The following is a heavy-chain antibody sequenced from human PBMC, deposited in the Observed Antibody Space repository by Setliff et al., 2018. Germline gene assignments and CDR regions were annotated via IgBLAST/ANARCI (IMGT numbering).Heavy chain of an antibody. V-gene: IGHV5-51*01. CDR2: IYPGDSDT. Sequence: PGAPLKISCKGSGYSFTSYWIAWVRQMPGKGLEWVGIIYPGDSDTRYSPSFQGKVTISADKSISSAYLQWSSLKASDTAMYYCAMPPAVVRGVIRDYWGQGTLVTVSS. CDR1: GYSFTSYW. J-gene: IGHJ4*02. CDR3: AMPPAVVRGVIRDY. D-gene: IGHD3-10*01.